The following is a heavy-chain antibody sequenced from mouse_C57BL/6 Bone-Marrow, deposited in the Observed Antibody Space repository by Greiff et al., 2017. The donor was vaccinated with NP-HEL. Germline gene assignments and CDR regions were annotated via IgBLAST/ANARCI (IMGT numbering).Heavy chain of an antibody. J-gene: IGHJ1*03. CDR2: IRSKSNNYAT. V-gene: IGHV10-1*01. D-gene: IGHD4-1*01. Sequence: EVKLMESGGGLVQPKGSLKLSCAASGFSFNTYAMNWVRQAPGKGLEWVARIRSKSNNYATYYADSVKDRFTISRDDSESMLYLQMNNLKTEDTAMYYCVRNWDGGYFDVWGTGTTVTVSS. CDR3: VRNWDGGYFDV. CDR1: GFSFNTYA.